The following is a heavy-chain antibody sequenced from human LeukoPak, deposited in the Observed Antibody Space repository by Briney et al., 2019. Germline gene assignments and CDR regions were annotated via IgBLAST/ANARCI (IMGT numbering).Heavy chain of an antibody. CDR1: GFTSSSYA. CDR3: VCLGGDFAPYYYSGVDV. Sequence: GGSLRLSCAASGFTSSSYAMSWVRQAPGRGLEWVSAISGSGGSTYYADSVKGRFTISRDNSKNTLYLQMNSLRDEDTAVYYCVCLGGDFAPYYYSGVDVWGQGTTVTVSS. J-gene: IGHJ6*02. CDR2: ISGSGGST. V-gene: IGHV3-23*01. D-gene: IGHD3-16*01.